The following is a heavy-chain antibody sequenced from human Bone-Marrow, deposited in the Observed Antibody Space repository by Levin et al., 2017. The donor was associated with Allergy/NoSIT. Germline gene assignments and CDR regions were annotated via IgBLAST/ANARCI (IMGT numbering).Heavy chain of an antibody. Sequence: LSLTCAASGFSFSSSGMHWVRQAPGKGLEWVALISDDGSKKYYTDSVRGRFTISRDNSKNTLYLQMNGLRAEDTAAYYCARDLISGYTESPLGYWGQGNLVTVSS. J-gene: IGHJ4*02. V-gene: IGHV3-30*03. CDR2: ISDDGSKK. D-gene: IGHD3-9*01. CDR1: GFSFSSSG. CDR3: ARDLISGYTESPLGY.